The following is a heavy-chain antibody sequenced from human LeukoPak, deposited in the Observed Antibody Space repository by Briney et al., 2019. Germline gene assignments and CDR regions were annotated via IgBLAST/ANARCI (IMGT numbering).Heavy chain of an antibody. CDR1: GFTFSSYS. V-gene: IGHV3-21*01. Sequence: GSLRLSCAASGFTFSSYSMNWVRQAPGKGLEWVSSISSSSSYIYYADSVKGRFTISRDSAKNSLYLQMNSLRAEDTAVYYCAREAYSSGSYDYWGQGTLVTVSS. CDR2: ISSSSSYI. CDR3: AREAYSSGSYDY. D-gene: IGHD3-22*01. J-gene: IGHJ4*02.